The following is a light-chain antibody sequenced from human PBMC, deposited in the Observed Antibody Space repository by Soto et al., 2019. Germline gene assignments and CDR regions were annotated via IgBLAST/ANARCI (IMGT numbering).Light chain of an antibody. CDR3: QQANTFPQT. J-gene: IGKJ1*01. CDR2: AAS. Sequence: DIQMTQSPSSVSASVGDKVTITCRASQSISSWLAWYQQKPGKAPKLLIYAASSLHSGVPSRFSGSGFGTDFTLTISSLLPEDFATYYCQQANTFPQTFGQGTKVELK. CDR1: QSISSW. V-gene: IGKV1-12*01.